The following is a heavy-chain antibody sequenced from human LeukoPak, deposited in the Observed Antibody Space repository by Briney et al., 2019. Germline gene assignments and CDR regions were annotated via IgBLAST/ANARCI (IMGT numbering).Heavy chain of an antibody. CDR1: GFTFSDYN. D-gene: IGHD1-7*01. CDR2: ISPRSTST. Sequence: GGSLRLSCTASGFTFSDYNMNWIRQAPGKGLEWVSYISPRSTSTNCADSVKGRFTISRDSSKNTLFLQMNSLRAEDTALYFCARRAQYNGHYPLDYWGQGTLVTVSS. J-gene: IGHJ4*02. V-gene: IGHV3-11*03. CDR3: ARRAQYNGHYPLDY.